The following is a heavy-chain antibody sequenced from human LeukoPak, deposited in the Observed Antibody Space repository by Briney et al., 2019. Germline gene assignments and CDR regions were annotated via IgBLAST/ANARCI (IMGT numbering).Heavy chain of an antibody. CDR1: GDSVSNNTAA. CDR3: ARGKWELLSHYWCFDL. D-gene: IGHD1-26*01. CDR2: TYYRSKWSN. V-gene: IGHV6-1*01. Sequence: SQTLSLTCAIYGDSVSNNTAAWNWLRQSPSRGLEWLGRTYYRSKWSNNYAISLKRRISVTPDTSKNQFSLQLNSVTPEDTAVYYCARGKWELLSHYWCFDLWGRGTLVTVSS. J-gene: IGHJ2*01.